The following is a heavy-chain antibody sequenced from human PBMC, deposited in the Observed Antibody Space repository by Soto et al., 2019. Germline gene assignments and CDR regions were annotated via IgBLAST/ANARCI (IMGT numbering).Heavy chain of an antibody. V-gene: IGHV5-51*01. Sequence: ASVKVSCKASGYSFTSYWIGWVRHMPGKGLEWMGIINPADSDTRYSPSFQGQVTISADKSISTAYLQWSSLKASDTAMYFCARHLQGYCSGGDCYSGGALDYWGQGTLVTVSS. CDR2: INPADSDT. CDR1: GYSFTSYW. CDR3: ARHLQGYCSGGDCYSGGALDY. D-gene: IGHD2-15*01. J-gene: IGHJ4*02.